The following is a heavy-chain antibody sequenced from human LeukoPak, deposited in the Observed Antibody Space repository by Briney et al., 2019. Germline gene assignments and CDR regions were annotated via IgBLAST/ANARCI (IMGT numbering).Heavy chain of an antibody. Sequence: PGGSLRLSCAASGFTYRDYYMSWIRQAPGKGLEWASYISSSGSTIYYADSVKGRSTISRDNAKNSLYLQMNSLRAENTAVYYCARDLNFWSGYLNWGQGTLVTVSS. CDR2: ISSSGSTI. V-gene: IGHV3-11*04. J-gene: IGHJ4*02. CDR3: ARDLNFWSGYLN. D-gene: IGHD3-3*01. CDR1: GFTYRDYY.